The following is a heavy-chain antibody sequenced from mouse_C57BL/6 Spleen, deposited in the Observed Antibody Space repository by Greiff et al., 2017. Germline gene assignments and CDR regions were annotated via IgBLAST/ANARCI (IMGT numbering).Heavy chain of an antibody. CDR1: GYSITSGYY. CDR3: ARDSGDYYGSSPSWFAY. Sequence: EVQLQESGPGLVKPSQSLSLTCSVTGYSITSGYYWNWIRQFPGNKLEWMGYISYDGSNNYNPSLKNRISITRDTSKNQFFLKLNSVTTGDTATDYCARDSGDYYGSSPSWFAYWGQGTLVTVSA. D-gene: IGHD1-1*01. J-gene: IGHJ3*01. CDR2: ISYDGSN. V-gene: IGHV3-6*01.